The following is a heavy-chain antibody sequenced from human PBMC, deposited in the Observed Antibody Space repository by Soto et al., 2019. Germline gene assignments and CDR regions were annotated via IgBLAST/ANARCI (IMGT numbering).Heavy chain of an antibody. J-gene: IGHJ6*02. D-gene: IGHD6-13*01. V-gene: IGHV3-53*04. CDR2: IYSGGST. Sequence: EVQLVESGGGLVQPGGSLRLSCAASGFTVSSNYMSWVRQAPGKGLEWVSVIYSGGSTYYADSVKGRFTISRHNSKNTLYLQMNSLRAEDTAVYYCARGPIAAAGTYYYYGMDVWGQGTTVTVSS. CDR1: GFTVSSNY. CDR3: ARGPIAAAGTYYYYGMDV.